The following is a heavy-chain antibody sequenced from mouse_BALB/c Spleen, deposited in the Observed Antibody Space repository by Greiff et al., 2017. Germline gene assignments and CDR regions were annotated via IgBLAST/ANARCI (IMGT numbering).Heavy chain of an antibody. J-gene: IGHJ3*01. CDR1: GFTFSDYY. D-gene: IGHD3-1*01. Sequence: EVMLVESGGGLVKPGGSLKLSCAASGFTFSDYYMSWVRQTPEKRLEWVATISDGGSYTYYPDSVKGRFTISRDNAKNNLYLQMSSLKSEDTAMYYCASGARATSAYWGQGTLVTVSA. CDR2: ISDGGSYT. CDR3: ASGARATSAY. V-gene: IGHV5-4*02.